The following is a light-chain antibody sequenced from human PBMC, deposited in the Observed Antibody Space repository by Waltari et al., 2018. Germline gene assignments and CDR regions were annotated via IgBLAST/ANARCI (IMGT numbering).Light chain of an antibody. J-gene: IGKJ4*01. CDR2: HAS. CDR1: QSVSNF. Sequence: EIVLTQSPATLSLSPGERATLSCRASQSVSNFLAWYQQKPGQAPRLLIYHASNRATGSPARFSGRGSGTDCTLTISSLEPGDSAVYYCQQRANWPPLTFGGGTRVEI. CDR3: QQRANWPPLT. V-gene: IGKV3-11*01.